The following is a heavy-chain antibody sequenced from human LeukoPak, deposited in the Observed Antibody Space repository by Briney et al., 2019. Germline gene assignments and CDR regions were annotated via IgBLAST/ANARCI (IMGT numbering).Heavy chain of an antibody. Sequence: SVKVSCKASGGTFSSYAISWVRQAPGQGLEWMGGIIPIFGTANYAQKLKGRVTITADESTSTAYMELNSLRSEDTAVYYCARGREYSCSSGYDYWGQGTLVTVSS. V-gene: IGHV1-69*13. CDR3: ARGREYSCSSGYDY. CDR1: GGTFSSYA. J-gene: IGHJ4*02. D-gene: IGHD6-6*01. CDR2: IIPIFGTA.